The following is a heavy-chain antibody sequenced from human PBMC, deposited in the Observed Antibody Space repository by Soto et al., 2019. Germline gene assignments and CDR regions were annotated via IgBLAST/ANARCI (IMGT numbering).Heavy chain of an antibody. CDR3: ALEWLFERGYYFDY. CDR2: IIPIFGTA. CDR1: GGTFSSYA. D-gene: IGHD3-3*01. Sequence: ASVKVSCRASGGTFSSYAISWVRQAPGQGLEWMGGIIPIFGTANYAQKFQGRVTITADESTSTAYMELSSLRSEDTAVYYCALEWLFERGYYFDYWGQGTLVTVSS. J-gene: IGHJ4*02. V-gene: IGHV1-69*13.